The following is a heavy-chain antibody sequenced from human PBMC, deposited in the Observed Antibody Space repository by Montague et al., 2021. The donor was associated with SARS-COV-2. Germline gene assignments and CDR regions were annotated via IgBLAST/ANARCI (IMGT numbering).Heavy chain of an antibody. J-gene: IGHJ4*02. CDR2: ISYSGST. D-gene: IGHD5-18*01. CDR1: GGSISSFY. V-gene: IGHV4-59*08. Sequence: SETLSLTCTVSGGSISSFYWSWFRQPPGKGLEWIGYISYSGSTNYNPSLTSRVTMSVDTSKNQFSLKVNSVTAADTAVYYCARHYSATRRAGYWGQGTLVTVSS. CDR3: ARHYSATRRAGY.